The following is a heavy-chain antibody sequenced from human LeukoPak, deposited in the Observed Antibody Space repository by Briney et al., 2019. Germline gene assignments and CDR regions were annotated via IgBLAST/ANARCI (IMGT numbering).Heavy chain of an antibody. J-gene: IGHJ3*02. CDR3: AKDLVRITMIVADRGYAFDI. CDR2: IRYDGSSK. V-gene: IGHV3-30*02. CDR1: GFTFSSYG. Sequence: TGGSLRLSCAASGFTFSSYGMHWVRQAPGKGLEWVAFIRYDGSSKYYADSVKGRFTISRDNSKNTLYLQMNSLRAEDTAVYYCAKDLVRITMIVADRGYAFDIWGQGTMVTVSS. D-gene: IGHD3-22*01.